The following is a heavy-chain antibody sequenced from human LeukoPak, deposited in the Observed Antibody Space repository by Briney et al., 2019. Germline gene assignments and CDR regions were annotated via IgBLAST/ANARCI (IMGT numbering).Heavy chain of an antibody. J-gene: IGHJ6*02. D-gene: IGHD2-8*01. CDR3: ARVGLLYFRAGMDV. CDR2: ISAYNGNT. CDR1: GYTFTSYG. Sequence: ASVKVSCKASGYTFTSYGISWVRQAPGQGLEWMGWISAYNGNTNYAQKLQGRVTMTTDTSTSTAYMELRSLRSDDAAVYYCARVGLLYFRAGMDVWGQGTTVTVSS. V-gene: IGHV1-18*01.